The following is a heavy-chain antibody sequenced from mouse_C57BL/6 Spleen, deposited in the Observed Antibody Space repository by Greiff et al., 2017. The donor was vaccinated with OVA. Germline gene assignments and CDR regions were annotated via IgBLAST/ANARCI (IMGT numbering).Heavy chain of an antibody. CDR1: GYTFTSYW. CDR3: ARNPLYYDYDVWFAY. V-gene: IGHV1-55*01. D-gene: IGHD2-4*01. CDR2: IYPGSGST. J-gene: IGHJ3*01. Sequence: QVQLQQPGAELVKPGASVKMSCKASGYTFTSYWITWVKQRPGQGLERIGDIYPGSGSTNYNEKFKSKATLTVDTSSSTAYMQLSSLTSEDSAVYYCARNPLYYDYDVWFAYWGQGTLVTVSA.